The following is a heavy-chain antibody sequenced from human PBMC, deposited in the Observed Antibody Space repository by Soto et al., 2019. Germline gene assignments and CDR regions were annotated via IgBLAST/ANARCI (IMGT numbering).Heavy chain of an antibody. CDR3: AKARCSGNSCYVPDY. Sequence: SVKVSCKASGGTFSSYAISWVRQAPGQGLEWMGGIIPIFGTANYAQKFQGRVTITADESTSTAYMELSSLRAEDTATYYCAKARCSGNSCYVPDYWGHGSLVTVSS. CDR1: GGTFSSYA. V-gene: IGHV1-69*13. J-gene: IGHJ4*01. CDR2: IIPIFGTA. D-gene: IGHD3-22*01.